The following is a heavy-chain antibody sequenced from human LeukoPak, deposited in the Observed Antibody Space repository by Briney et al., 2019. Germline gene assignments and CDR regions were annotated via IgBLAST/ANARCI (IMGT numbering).Heavy chain of an antibody. CDR1: GFTFSDYW. V-gene: IGHV3-74*03. Sequence: GGSLRLSCAASGFTFSDYWMHWVRHTPEKGLMWVSKVNSDGSAPQYAESVKGRFTISRDNAKNTLYLQMNSLRAEDTAVYYCARVVYGLGDSWGQGALVTVSS. CDR2: VNSDGSAP. J-gene: IGHJ4*02. D-gene: IGHD2-8*01. CDR3: ARVVYGLGDS.